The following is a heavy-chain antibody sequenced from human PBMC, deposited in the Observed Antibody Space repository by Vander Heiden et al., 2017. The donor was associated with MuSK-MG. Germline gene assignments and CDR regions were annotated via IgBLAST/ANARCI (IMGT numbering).Heavy chain of an antibody. J-gene: IGHJ4*01. Sequence: VQLLESGGGLVQPGGSLRLSCSASGFTFVNHAMSWVRQAPGKGLECVSGIKTSGETYYAVVVNGRFTISRDNSKNTLSLQLNSPTAEATAVYFCAAVDDYYYDDLDYIDY. V-gene: IGHV3-23*01. CDR2: IKTSGET. CDR1: GFTFVNHA. CDR3: AAVDDYYYDDLDYIDY. D-gene: IGHD3-22*01.